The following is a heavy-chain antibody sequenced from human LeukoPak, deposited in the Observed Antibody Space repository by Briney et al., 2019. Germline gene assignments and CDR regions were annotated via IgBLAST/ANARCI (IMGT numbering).Heavy chain of an antibody. CDR3: ARVASKGAISPGYYMDV. CDR1: GYTFTSYG. D-gene: IGHD1-26*01. CDR2: IIPIFGTA. Sequence: ASVKVSCKASGYTFTSYGISWVRQAPGQGLEWMGGIIPIFGTANYAQKFQGRVTITTDESTSTAYMELSSLRSEDTAVYYCARVASKGAISPGYYMDVWGKGTTVIVSS. V-gene: IGHV1-69*05. J-gene: IGHJ6*03.